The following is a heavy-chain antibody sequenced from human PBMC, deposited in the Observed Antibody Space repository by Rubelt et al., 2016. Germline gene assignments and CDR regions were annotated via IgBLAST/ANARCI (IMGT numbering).Heavy chain of an antibody. CDR3: VRGSSGWKGVDY. V-gene: IGHV3-74*01. D-gene: IGHD6-19*01. CDR2: IKYDGSAT. J-gene: IGHJ4*02. Sequence: GGSLRLSCAASGFTFNSNGMHWVRQAPGKGLVWVSEIKYDGSATNYADSVKGRFTISRDSAMSTLYLQMNSLRVEDTAVYYCVRGSSGWKGVDYWGQGTLVTVSS. CDR1: GFTFNSNG.